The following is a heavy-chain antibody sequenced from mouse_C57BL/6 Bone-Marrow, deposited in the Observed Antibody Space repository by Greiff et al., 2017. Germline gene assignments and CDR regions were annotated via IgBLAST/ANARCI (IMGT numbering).Heavy chain of an antibody. Sequence: EVQLQQSVAELVRPGASVKLSCTASGFNIKNTYMHWVKQRPEQGLEWIGSIDPANGNTKYAPKFPGKATITADTSSNTAYLQLSSLTSEDTSIYYFASGRLRRDGFAYWGQGTLVTVSA. CDR2: IDPANGNT. V-gene: IGHV14-3*01. D-gene: IGHD2-4*01. J-gene: IGHJ3*01. CDR1: GFNIKNTY. CDR3: ASGRLRRDGFAY.